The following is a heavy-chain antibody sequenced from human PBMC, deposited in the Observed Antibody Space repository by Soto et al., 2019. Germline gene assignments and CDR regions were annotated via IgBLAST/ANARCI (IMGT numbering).Heavy chain of an antibody. CDR2: ITDNGGDA. D-gene: IGHD3-10*01. CDR1: GLTFGSRA. V-gene: IGHV3-23*01. CDR3: ARGSTESYPGSRIFDF. J-gene: IGHJ4*02. Sequence: GGSLRLSCVASGLTFGSRAMSWVRQAPGEGLQWVATITDNGGDAKYADSVRGRFVISRDNSKKTQYLQMTSLTAEDSAMYFCARGSTESYPGSRIFDFWGRGTLVTVSS.